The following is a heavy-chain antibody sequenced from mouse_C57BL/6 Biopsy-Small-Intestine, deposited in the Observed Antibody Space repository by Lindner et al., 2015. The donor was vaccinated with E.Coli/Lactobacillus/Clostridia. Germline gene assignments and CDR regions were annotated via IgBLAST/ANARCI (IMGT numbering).Heavy chain of an antibody. V-gene: IGHV1-22*01. CDR2: INPNNGGS. Sequence: VQLQESGPELVKPGASVEMSCKASGYTFTDYNIHWVKQSHGKSLEWIGFINPNNGGSSYNQKFKGKATLTVNKSSGTAYMELRSLTSEGSAVYYCARAVFYGTYAMDYWGQGTSVTVSS. CDR1: GYTFTDYN. CDR3: ARAVFYGTYAMDY. J-gene: IGHJ4*01. D-gene: IGHD1-1*01.